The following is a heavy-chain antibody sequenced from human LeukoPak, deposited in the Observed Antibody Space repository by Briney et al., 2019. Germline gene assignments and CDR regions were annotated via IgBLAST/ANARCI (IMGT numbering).Heavy chain of an antibody. Sequence: GGSLRLSCAASGFTFDDYAMHWVRQAPGKGLEWVSGISWNSGSIGYADSVKGRFTISRDNARNSLYLQMNSLRAEDTALYYCAKGKTYGDSSFDYWGQGTLVTVSS. V-gene: IGHV3-9*01. CDR2: ISWNSGSI. CDR1: GFTFDDYA. D-gene: IGHD4-17*01. CDR3: AKGKTYGDSSFDY. J-gene: IGHJ4*02.